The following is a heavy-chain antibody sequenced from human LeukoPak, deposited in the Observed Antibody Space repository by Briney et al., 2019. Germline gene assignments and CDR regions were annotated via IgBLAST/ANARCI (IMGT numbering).Heavy chain of an antibody. V-gene: IGHV3-43*02. J-gene: IGHJ4*02. CDR3: ARDHVYGGADY. D-gene: IGHD4-23*01. CDR1: RFTFNSHA. Sequence: PGGSLRLSCEASRFTFNSHAMHWVRQAPGKGLEWVSLISGDGGTTYYADSVQGRFIISRDNSKNSLHLQMNSLKTEDTALYYCARDHVYGGADYWGQGTLVTVSS. CDR2: ISGDGGTT.